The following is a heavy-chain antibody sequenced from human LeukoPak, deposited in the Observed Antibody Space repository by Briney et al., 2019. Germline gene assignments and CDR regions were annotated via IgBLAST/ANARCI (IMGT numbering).Heavy chain of an antibody. D-gene: IGHD1-14*01. CDR3: ARRKYYYYYYMDV. J-gene: IGHJ6*03. V-gene: IGHV4-34*01. CDR2: INHRGST. CDR1: GGSFSGYY. Sequence: TSETLSLTCAVYGGSFSGYYWSWIRQPPGKGLEWIGEINHRGSTNYNPSLKRRVTISLDTSKNQFSLKLSSVTAADTAVYYCARRKYYYYYYMDVWGEGTTVTVSS.